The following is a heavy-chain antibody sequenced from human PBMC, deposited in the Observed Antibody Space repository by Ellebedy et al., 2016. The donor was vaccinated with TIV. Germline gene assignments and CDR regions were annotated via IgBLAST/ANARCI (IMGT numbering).Heavy chain of an antibody. D-gene: IGHD6-13*01. J-gene: IGHJ4*02. V-gene: IGHV1-18*04. CDR2: ISAYNGNT. CDR1: DYTFTSFG. Sequence: AASVKVSCKASDYTFTSFGISWVRQAPGQGLEWMGWISAYNGNTNYAQKLQGRVTMTTDTSTSTAYMELRSLRSDDTAMYYCARDLGYSSSPLDHWGQGTLVTVSS. CDR3: ARDLGYSSSPLDH.